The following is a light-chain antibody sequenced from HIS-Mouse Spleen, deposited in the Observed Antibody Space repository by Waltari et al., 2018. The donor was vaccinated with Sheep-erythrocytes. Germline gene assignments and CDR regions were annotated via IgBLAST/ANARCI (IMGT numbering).Light chain of an antibody. Sequence: QSALTQPASVSGSPGQSITISCTGTSSDVGGYNYVSWYQQHPGKAPKLMIYDVSNRPSGVSNRFSGSNAGNTASLTISGLQADDEADYYCSSYTSSSTWVFGGGTKLTVL. CDR3: SSYTSSSTWV. J-gene: IGLJ3*02. V-gene: IGLV2-14*03. CDR2: DVS. CDR1: SSDVGGYNY.